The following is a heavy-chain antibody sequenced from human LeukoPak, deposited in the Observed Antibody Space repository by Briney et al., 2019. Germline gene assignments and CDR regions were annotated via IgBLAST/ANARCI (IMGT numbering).Heavy chain of an antibody. D-gene: IGHD3-22*01. CDR3: ARQETDYYDSSGLYMDV. CDR2: INHSGST. J-gene: IGHJ6*03. CDR1: GGSLRGYS. V-gene: IGHV4-34*01. Sequence: SETLSLTCAVSGGSLRGYSWSWVRQPPGEGLERIGEINHSGSTDYNPSLRSRVSMSLDTSKKVLSLTLTSVTAADTAVYYCARQETDYYDSSGLYMDVWGKGTTVAVSS.